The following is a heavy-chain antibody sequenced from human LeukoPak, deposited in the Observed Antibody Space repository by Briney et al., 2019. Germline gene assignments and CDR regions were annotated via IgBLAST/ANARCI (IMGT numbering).Heavy chain of an antibody. Sequence: SETLSLTCAVYGGSFSGYYWSWIRQPPGKGLEWIGEINHSGSTNYNPSLKSRVTISVDTSKNQFSLKLSSVTAADTAVYYCARASKWVRATTSHYFDYWGQGTLVTVSS. CDR1: GGSFSGYY. V-gene: IGHV4-34*01. CDR2: INHSGST. CDR3: ARASKWVRATTSHYFDY. D-gene: IGHD1-26*01. J-gene: IGHJ4*02.